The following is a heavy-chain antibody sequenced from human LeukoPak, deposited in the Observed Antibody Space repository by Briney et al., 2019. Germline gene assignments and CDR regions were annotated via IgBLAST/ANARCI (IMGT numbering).Heavy chain of an antibody. V-gene: IGHV3-7*01. CDR1: GFIFSNYG. Sequence: PGGSLRLSCAASGFIFSNYGMSWVRQAPGKGLEWVAHIKQDGSERFYMDSVKGRFTISRDNAKNSLHLQMNSLRAEDTGVFYCARGIDYGWFDPWGRGTLVTVSS. CDR2: IKQDGSER. J-gene: IGHJ5*02. CDR3: ARGIDYGWFDP. D-gene: IGHD4-17*01.